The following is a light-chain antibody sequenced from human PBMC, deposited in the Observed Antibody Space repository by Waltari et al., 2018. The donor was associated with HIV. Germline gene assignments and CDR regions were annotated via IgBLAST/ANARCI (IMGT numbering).Light chain of an antibody. CDR3: QSYDSTLNAAVV. J-gene: IGLJ2*01. CDR2: GNT. CDR1: SSNIGADYD. Sequence: QSVLTQPPSVSGAPGQRVTISCTGSSSNIGADYDVHWYQQIPGTAPKLLISGNTNRPSGAAGRCSASKSGTSASLAITGLQPEDEADYFCQSYDSTLNAAVVFGGGTKLTVL. V-gene: IGLV1-40*01.